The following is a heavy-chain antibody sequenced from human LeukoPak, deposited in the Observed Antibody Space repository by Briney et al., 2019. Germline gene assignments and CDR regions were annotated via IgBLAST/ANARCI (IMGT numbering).Heavy chain of an antibody. D-gene: IGHD5/OR15-5a*01. CDR3: ARSPPLVSTSDAFDI. CDR2: IYTSGST. V-gene: IGHV4-4*07. J-gene: IGHJ3*02. Sequence: SETLSLTCTVSGGSISSYYWSWIRQPAGKGLEWIGRIYTSGSTNYNPSLKSRVTISVDKSKNQFSLKLSPVTAADTAVYYCARSPPLVSTSDAFDIWGQGTMVTVSS. CDR1: GGSISSYY.